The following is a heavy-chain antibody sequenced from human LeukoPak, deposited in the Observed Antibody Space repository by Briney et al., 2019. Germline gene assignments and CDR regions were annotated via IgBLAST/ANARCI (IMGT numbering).Heavy chain of an antibody. D-gene: IGHD6-6*01. CDR3: ASYSSSSGSNYYYYMDV. V-gene: IGHV4-38-2*02. CDR2: IYHSGST. CDR1: GYSISSGYY. Sequence: PSETLSPTCTVSGYSISSGYYWGWIRQPPGKGLEWIGSIYHSGSTYYNPSLKSRVTISVDTSKNQFSLKLSSVTAADTAVYYCASYSSSSGSNYYYYMDVWGKGTTVTVSS. J-gene: IGHJ6*03.